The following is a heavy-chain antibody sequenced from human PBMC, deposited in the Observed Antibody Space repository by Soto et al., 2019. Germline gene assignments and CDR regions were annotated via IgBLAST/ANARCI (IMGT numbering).Heavy chain of an antibody. CDR1: GYTFTDYD. J-gene: IGHJ5*02. Sequence: QVQLMQSGAEVRKPGASVKVPCRASGYTFTDYDINWVRQATGQGLEWLGWMTPNSGNTGYALKFQGRVTLTRDISRSTAYMELSSLTSEDTAVYYCARNLYNTGDFDHWGQGTLVTVSS. CDR3: ARNLYNTGDFDH. CDR2: MTPNSGNT. D-gene: IGHD3-16*01. V-gene: IGHV1-8*02.